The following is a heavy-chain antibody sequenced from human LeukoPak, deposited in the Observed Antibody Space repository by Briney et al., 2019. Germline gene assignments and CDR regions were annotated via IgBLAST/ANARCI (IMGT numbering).Heavy chain of an antibody. Sequence: GGSLRLSCAASGFTFSDYAVSWVRQAPGKGLEWVSSISGSDGSSDYADSVKGRFIISRDNSKNTLYLQMNSLRAEDTAVYYCAKGYRSVTRLFDYWGQGTLVTVSS. CDR1: GFTFSDYA. D-gene: IGHD4-17*01. V-gene: IGHV3-23*01. CDR2: ISGSDGSS. J-gene: IGHJ4*02. CDR3: AKGYRSVTRLFDY.